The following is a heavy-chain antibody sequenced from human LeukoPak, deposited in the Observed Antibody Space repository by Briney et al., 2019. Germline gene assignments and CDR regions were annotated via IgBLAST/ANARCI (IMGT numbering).Heavy chain of an antibody. D-gene: IGHD5-18*01. V-gene: IGHV4-34*01. CDR1: GGSLSGYY. Sequence: SETLSLTCAVYGGSLSGYYWTWIRQPPGKGLEWIGSIYYSGSTYYNPSLKSRVTISVDTSKNQFSLKLSSVTAADTAVYYCARDIDTAMVYRAFDIWGQGTMVTVSS. CDR3: ARDIDTAMVYRAFDI. CDR2: IYYSGST. J-gene: IGHJ3*02.